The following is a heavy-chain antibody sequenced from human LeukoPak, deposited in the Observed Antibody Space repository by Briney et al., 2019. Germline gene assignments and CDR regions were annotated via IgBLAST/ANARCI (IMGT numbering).Heavy chain of an antibody. CDR2: IYPGDSDT. J-gene: IGHJ6*03. CDR3: ARAHGSGSYYNQLPAYYMDV. Sequence: GESLKISCKGSGYSFTSYWIGWVRQMPGKGLEWMGIIYPGDSDTRYSPSFQGQVTISADKSISTAYLQWSSLKASGTAMYYCARAHGSGSYYNQLPAYYMDVWRKGTTVTVSS. D-gene: IGHD3-10*01. V-gene: IGHV5-51*01. CDR1: GYSFTSYW.